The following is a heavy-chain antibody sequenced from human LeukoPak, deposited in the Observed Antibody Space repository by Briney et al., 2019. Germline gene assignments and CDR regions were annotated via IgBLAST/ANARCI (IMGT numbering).Heavy chain of an antibody. J-gene: IGHJ6*02. CDR2: IWYDGSNK. CDR3: AKGQIAVAAHSDPYLHYYSYGTDV. Sequence: GGSLRLSCAAAGFTFSSYGMHWVRQAPGKGLGWVAVIWYDGSNKYYADSVKGRFTISRDNSKNSLYLQMTSLRTEDTALYYCAKGQIAVAAHSDPYLHYYSYGTDVWGQGTTVTVSS. D-gene: IGHD6-19*01. CDR1: GFTFSSYG. V-gene: IGHV3-33*03.